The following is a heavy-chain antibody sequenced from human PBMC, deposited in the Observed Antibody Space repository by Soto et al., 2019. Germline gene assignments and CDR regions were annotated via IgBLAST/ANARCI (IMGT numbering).Heavy chain of an antibody. CDR2: IYYSGST. V-gene: IGHV4-30-4*01. J-gene: IGHJ3*02. CDR1: GGSISSGDYY. Sequence: QVQLQESGPGLVKPSQTLSLTCTVSGGSISSGDYYWSWIRQPPGKGLEWIGYIYYSGSTYYNPSLKSRVTISVDTSKNQFSLKLSSVTAADTAVYYCARGDYCGGDCYQAFDIWGQGTMVTVSS. CDR3: ARGDYCGGDCYQAFDI. D-gene: IGHD2-21*02.